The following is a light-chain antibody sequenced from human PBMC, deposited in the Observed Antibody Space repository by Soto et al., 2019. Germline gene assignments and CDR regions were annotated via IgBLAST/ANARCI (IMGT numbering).Light chain of an antibody. CDR3: AAWDDSMNGL. V-gene: IGLV1-44*01. CDR2: SNN. J-gene: IGLJ2*01. CDR1: SSNIGSNT. Sequence: QSALTQPPSASGPPGQRVTISCTGSSSNIGSNTVTWYKQLPGTATKLLIYSNNQRPSGVPDRFSGSKSGTSASLAISGLQSEDEADYYCAAWDDSMNGLFGGGTKLTVL.